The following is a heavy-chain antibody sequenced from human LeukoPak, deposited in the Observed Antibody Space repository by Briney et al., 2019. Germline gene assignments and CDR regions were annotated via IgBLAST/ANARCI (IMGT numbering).Heavy chain of an antibody. D-gene: IGHD5-18*01. Sequence: ASVKVSCKASGYTFTSYAMNWVRQAPGQGLEWMGWISAYNGNTNYAQKLQGRVTMTTDTSTSTAYMELRSLRSDDTAVYYCARVGRKGYSYGPSSDYWGQGTLVTVSS. CDR1: GYTFTSYA. CDR3: ARVGRKGYSYGPSSDY. J-gene: IGHJ4*02. CDR2: ISAYNGNT. V-gene: IGHV1-18*01.